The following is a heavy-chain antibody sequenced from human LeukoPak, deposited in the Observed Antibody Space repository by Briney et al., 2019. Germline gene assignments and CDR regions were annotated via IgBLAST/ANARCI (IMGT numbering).Heavy chain of an antibody. V-gene: IGHV4-59*01. J-gene: IGHJ4*02. CDR3: ARVGSGHFDY. D-gene: IGHD2-15*01. Sequence: SETLSLTCSVSGGSISSYYWSWIRQPPGKGLEWIGYVYYSGNTNYNPSLKSRVTISVDTSKNQFSLNLRSVTAADTAVYYCARVGSGHFDYWGQGTLVTVSS. CDR2: VYYSGNT. CDR1: GGSISSYY.